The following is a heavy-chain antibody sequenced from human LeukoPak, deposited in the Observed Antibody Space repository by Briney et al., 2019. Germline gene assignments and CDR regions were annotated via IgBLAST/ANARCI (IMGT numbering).Heavy chain of an antibody. CDR3: AREVGYSSSYYGRFDP. V-gene: IGHV1-2*06. D-gene: IGHD2-2*01. J-gene: IGHJ5*02. Sequence: ASVKVSCKASGYTFTGYYMHWVRQAPGQGLEWMGRVNPNNGVPNYAQKFQGRVTMTRDTAISTFYMELSSLRSDDTAVYFCAREVGYSSSYYGRFDPWGQGTLVIVSS. CDR2: VNPNNGVP. CDR1: GYTFTGYY.